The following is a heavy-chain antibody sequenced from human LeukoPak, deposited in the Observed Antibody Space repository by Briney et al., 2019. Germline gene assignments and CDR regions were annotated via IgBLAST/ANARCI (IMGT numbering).Heavy chain of an antibody. Sequence: GGSLRLSCAASGFNFNDFYMSWIRQTPGKGLEWISYISGSGTTIYYADSVKGRFTISRDNAKNSLYLQMNSLRAEDTAVYYCARGRGSSWAYYFDYWGQGTLVTVS. CDR3: ARGRGSSWAYYFDY. V-gene: IGHV3-11*04. CDR2: ISGSGTTI. CDR1: GFNFNDFY. D-gene: IGHD6-13*01. J-gene: IGHJ4*02.